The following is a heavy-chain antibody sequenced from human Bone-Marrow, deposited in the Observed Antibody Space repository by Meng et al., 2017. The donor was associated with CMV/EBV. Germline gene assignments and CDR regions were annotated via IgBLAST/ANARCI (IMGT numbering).Heavy chain of an antibody. CDR3: ARDRAEYSSGWYGGANWYDP. D-gene: IGHD6-19*01. Sequence: GESLKISCAASGFTFSSYSMNWVRQAPGKGLEWVSSISSSSSYIYYADSVKGRFTISRDNAKNSLYLQMNSLRAEDTAVYYCARDRAEYSSGWYGGANWYDPWGQGTLVNVAS. CDR1: GFTFSSYS. J-gene: IGHJ5*02. V-gene: IGHV3-21*01. CDR2: ISSSSSYI.